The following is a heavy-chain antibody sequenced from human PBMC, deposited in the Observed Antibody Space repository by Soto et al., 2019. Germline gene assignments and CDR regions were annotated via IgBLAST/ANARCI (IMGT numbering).Heavy chain of an antibody. V-gene: IGHV1-69*13. CDR1: GGTFSSYA. Sequence: GVSVKVSCKASGGTFSSYAISWVRQAPGQGLEWMGGIIPIFGAANYAQKFQDRVTITADESTSTAYMELSSLRSEDTAVYYCASPKVYSSGWYPSYYYGMDVWGQGTTVTVSS. J-gene: IGHJ6*02. CDR3: ASPKVYSSGWYPSYYYGMDV. D-gene: IGHD6-19*01. CDR2: IIPIFGAA.